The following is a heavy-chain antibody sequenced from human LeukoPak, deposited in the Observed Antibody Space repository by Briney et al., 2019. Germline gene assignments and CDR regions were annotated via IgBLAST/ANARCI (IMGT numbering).Heavy chain of an antibody. Sequence: GGSLRLSWVGRGFTFSKYWMNWVRQAPGKGLEWVANIKEDGSQIYYVDSVRGRFTISRDNAKNSVYLQMNSLRAEDTAVYYCAGSSGWLFDYWGQGSLVAVSS. J-gene: IGHJ4*02. D-gene: IGHD6-19*01. V-gene: IGHV3-7*01. CDR3: AGSSGWLFDY. CDR2: IKEDGSQI. CDR1: GFTFSKYW.